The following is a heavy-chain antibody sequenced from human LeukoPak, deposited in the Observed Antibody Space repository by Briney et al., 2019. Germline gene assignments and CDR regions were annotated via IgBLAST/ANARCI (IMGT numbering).Heavy chain of an antibody. CDR1: GFTFSSYA. CDR3: ARVRAGWYFDY. V-gene: IGHV3-48*01. D-gene: IGHD6-19*01. J-gene: IGHJ4*02. Sequence: PGGSLRLSCAASGFTFSSYAMSWVRQAPGKGLEWVSYISGSGSTIYYADSVKGRFTISRDNAKNSLYLQMNSLRAEDTAMYYCARVRAGWYFDYWGQGTLVTVSS. CDR2: ISGSGSTI.